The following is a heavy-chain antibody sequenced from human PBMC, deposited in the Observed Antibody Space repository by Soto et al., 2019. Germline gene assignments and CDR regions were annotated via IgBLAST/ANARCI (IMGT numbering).Heavy chain of an antibody. D-gene: IGHD3-22*01. CDR2: IDPSDSYT. Sequence: ETLKISCKVSVYSFTSYWISRLRQMPGKGLERMGRIDPSDSYTTYSPSFQGHVTSSADKSISTDYLQWSSLKASDTAMYYCASSDSSGYYGGRYYYGMDVWGQGTTVTVSS. J-gene: IGHJ6*02. CDR3: ASSDSSGYYGGRYYYGMDV. V-gene: IGHV5-10-1*01. CDR1: VYSFTSYW.